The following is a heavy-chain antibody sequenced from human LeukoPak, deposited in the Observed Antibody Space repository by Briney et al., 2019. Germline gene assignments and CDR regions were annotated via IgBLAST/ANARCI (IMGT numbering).Heavy chain of an antibody. CDR3: ARWGDGYRFDY. Sequence: PSQTLSLTCTVSGGSISSGGYYWSWIRQHPGKGLEWVGYIYYSGSPYYNPSLKSRVTISVDTFKNRFSLKLSSLTAADTAVYYCARWGDGYRFDYWGRGALVTVSS. V-gene: IGHV4-31*03. CDR2: IYYSGSP. CDR1: GGSISSGGYY. J-gene: IGHJ4*02. D-gene: IGHD5-24*01.